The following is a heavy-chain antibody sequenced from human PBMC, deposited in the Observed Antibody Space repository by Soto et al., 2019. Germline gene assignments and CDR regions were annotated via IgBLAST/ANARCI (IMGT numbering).Heavy chain of an antibody. J-gene: IGHJ6*02. CDR2: IIPILGNT. CDR1: GGTFSSYT. D-gene: IGHD6-13*01. CDR3: ARAGPFIAAAGTEGMDV. Sequence: GASVKVSCKASGGTFSSYTISWVRQAPGQGLEWMGRIIPILGNTNYAQKLQGRVTMTTDTSTSTAYMELRSLRSDDTAVYYCARAGPFIAAAGTEGMDVWGQGTTVTVS. V-gene: IGHV1-18*01.